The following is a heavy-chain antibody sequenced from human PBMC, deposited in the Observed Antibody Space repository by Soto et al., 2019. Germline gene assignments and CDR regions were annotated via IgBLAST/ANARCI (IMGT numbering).Heavy chain of an antibody. CDR1: GGSFSGYY. Sequence: PSETLSLTCAVYGGSFSGYYWTWIRQPPGTGLEWIGEINHSGSTNYNPSLKSRVTIPVDTSKNQFSLKLSSVTAADTAVYYCAGSGWYRWFDPWGQGTLVTVSS. CDR3: AGSGWYRWFDP. CDR2: INHSGST. D-gene: IGHD6-19*01. J-gene: IGHJ5*02. V-gene: IGHV4-34*01.